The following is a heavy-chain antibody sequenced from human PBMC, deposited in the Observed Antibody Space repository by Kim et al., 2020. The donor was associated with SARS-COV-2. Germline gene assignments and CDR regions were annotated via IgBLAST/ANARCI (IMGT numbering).Heavy chain of an antibody. D-gene: IGHD1-1*01. CDR2: IYPGDSDT. Sequence: GESLKISCKGSGYSFTSYWIGWVRQMPGKGLEWMGIIYPGDSDTRYSPSFQGQVTISADKSISTAYLQWSSLKASDTAMYYCASSGSLERRAYYGMDVWGQGTTVTVSS. CDR1: GYSFTSYW. J-gene: IGHJ6*02. V-gene: IGHV5-51*01. CDR3: ASSGSLERRAYYGMDV.